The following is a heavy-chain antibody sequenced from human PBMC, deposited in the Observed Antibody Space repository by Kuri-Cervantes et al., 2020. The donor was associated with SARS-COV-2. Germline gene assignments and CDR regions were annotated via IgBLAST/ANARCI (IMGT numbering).Heavy chain of an antibody. Sequence: SETLSLTCTVPGGSISSYYWSWIRQPPGKGLEWIGYIYYSGSTNYNPSPKSRVTISVDTSKNQFSLKLSSVTAADTAVYYCARVSRPYYFDYWGQGTLVTVSS. CDR2: IYYSGST. J-gene: IGHJ4*02. V-gene: IGHV4-59*01. CDR1: GGSISSYY. CDR3: ARVSRPYYFDY.